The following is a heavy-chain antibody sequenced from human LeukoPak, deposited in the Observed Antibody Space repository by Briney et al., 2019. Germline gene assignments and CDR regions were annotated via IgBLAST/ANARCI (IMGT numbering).Heavy chain of an antibody. CDR2: INHSGST. Sequence: TASETLSLTCAVYGGSFSGYYWSWIRQPPGKGLEWIGEINHSGSTNYNPSLKSRVTISVDTSKNQFSLKLSSVTAADTAVYYCARAHSYGDYWGQGTLVTVSS. J-gene: IGHJ4*02. CDR3: ARAHSYGDY. CDR1: GGSFSGYY. D-gene: IGHD5-18*01. V-gene: IGHV4-34*01.